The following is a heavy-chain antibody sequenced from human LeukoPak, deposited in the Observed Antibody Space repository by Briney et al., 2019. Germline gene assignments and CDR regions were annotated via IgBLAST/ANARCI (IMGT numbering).Heavy chain of an antibody. CDR3: AKSPTTVTYYYYYGMDV. J-gene: IGHJ6*02. CDR1: GFTFSSYA. CDR2: ISGSAGST. Sequence: EGSLRLSCAASGFTFSSYAMSWVRQAPGKGLEWVSAISGSAGSTYYADSVKGRFTISRDNSKNTLYLQMNSLRAEDTAVYYCAKSPTTVTYYYYYGMDVWGQGTTVTVSS. V-gene: IGHV3-23*01. D-gene: IGHD4-17*01.